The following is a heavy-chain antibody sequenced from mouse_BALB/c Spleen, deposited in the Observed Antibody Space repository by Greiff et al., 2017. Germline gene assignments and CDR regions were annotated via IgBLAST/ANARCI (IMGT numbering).Heavy chain of an antibody. CDR1: GYSITSDYA. CDR2: ISYSGST. D-gene: IGHD1-1*01. Sequence: EVQLQQSGPGLVKPSQSLSLTCTVTGYSITSDYAWNWIRQFPGNKLEWMGYISYSGSTSYNPSLKSRISITRDTSKNQFFLQLNSVTTEDTATYYCARSYGSSWDFDYWGQGTTLTVSS. V-gene: IGHV3-2*02. CDR3: ARSYGSSWDFDY. J-gene: IGHJ2*01.